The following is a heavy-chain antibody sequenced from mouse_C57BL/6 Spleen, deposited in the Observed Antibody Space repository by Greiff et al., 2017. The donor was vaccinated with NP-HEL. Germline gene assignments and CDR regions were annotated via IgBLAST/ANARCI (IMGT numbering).Heavy chain of an antibody. Sequence: VKLQESGPGLVQPSQSLSITCTVSGFSLTSYGVHWVRQSPGKGLEWLGVIWSGRSTDYNAAFISRLSISKDNSKSQVFFKMNSLQADDTAIYYCARGWLAPWGQGTLVTVSA. CDR1: GFSLTSYG. V-gene: IGHV2-2*01. CDR3: ARGWLAP. CDR2: IWSGRST. D-gene: IGHD1-1*02. J-gene: IGHJ3*01.